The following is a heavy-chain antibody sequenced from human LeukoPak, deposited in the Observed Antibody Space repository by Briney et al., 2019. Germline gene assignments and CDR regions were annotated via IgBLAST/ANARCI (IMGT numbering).Heavy chain of an antibody. J-gene: IGHJ4*02. CDR3: ARGDTPNYYDSSGYYYEFDY. CDR2: IIPIFGTA. D-gene: IGHD3-22*01. Sequence: ASVKVSCKASGGTFSSYAISWVRQAPGQGLEWMGGIIPIFGTANYAQQFQGRVTITADESTSTAYMELSSLRSEDTAVYYCARGDTPNYYDSSGYYYEFDYWGQGTLVTVPS. V-gene: IGHV1-69*13. CDR1: GGTFSSYA.